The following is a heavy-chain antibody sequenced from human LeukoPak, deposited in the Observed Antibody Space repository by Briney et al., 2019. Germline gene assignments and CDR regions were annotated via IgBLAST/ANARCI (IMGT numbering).Heavy chain of an antibody. CDR3: ASGFMVRGVSR. CDR1: GGSFSGYY. Sequence: PSETLSLTCAVYGGSFSGYYWSWIRQPPGKGLEWIGEINHSGSTNYNPSLKSRVTISVDTSKSQYSLKLSSVTAAVTAVYYCASGFMVRGVSRWGQGTRVTVSS. V-gene: IGHV4-34*01. CDR2: INHSGST. J-gene: IGHJ4*02. D-gene: IGHD3-10*01.